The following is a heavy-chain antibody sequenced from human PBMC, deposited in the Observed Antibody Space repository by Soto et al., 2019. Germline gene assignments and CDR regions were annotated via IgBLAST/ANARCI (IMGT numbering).Heavy chain of an antibody. CDR2: ISGNSVTI. CDR1: GFTFSSYS. D-gene: IGHD3-22*01. V-gene: IGHV3-23*01. Sequence: GGSLRLSCAASGFTFSSYSMSWVRQAPGKGLEWVSIISGNSVTIGYADSVKGRFTISRDNSKNTLYLQMNSLRAEDTALYYCAKNSGYYYDAFDIWGQGTMVTVSS. J-gene: IGHJ3*02. CDR3: AKNSGYYYDAFDI.